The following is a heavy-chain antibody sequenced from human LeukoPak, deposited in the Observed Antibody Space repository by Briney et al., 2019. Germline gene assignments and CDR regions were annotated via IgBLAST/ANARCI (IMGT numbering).Heavy chain of an antibody. J-gene: IGHJ5*02. CDR1: GYSFSNYW. D-gene: IGHD3-9*01. CDR3: ARLYDILTSNSFDP. CDR2: IYPGDSDT. V-gene: IGHV5-51*01. Sequence: GESLKISCKGSGYSFSNYWIGWVRQMPGKGLEWMGIIYPGDSDTRYSPSFQGQVTISADKSISTAYVQWSNLKASDTAMYYCARLYDILTSNSFDPWGQGTLVTVSS.